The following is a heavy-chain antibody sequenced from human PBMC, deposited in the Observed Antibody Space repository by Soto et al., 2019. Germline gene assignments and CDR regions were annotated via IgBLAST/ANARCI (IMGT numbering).Heavy chain of an antibody. CDR2: IYPGDSDT. V-gene: IGHV5-51*01. J-gene: IGHJ6*02. CDR1: GYSFTGYW. D-gene: IGHD3-22*01. CDR3: ARIYYDSHYYYYGMDV. Sequence: GESLKISCKGSGYSFTGYWIGWVRQMPGKGLEWMGIIYPGDSDTRYSPSFQGQVTISADKSISTAYLQWSSLKASDTAMYYCARIYYDSHYYYYGMDVWGQGTTVTVSS.